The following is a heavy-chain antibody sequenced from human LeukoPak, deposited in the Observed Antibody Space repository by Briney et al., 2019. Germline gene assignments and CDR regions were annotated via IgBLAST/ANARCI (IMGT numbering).Heavy chain of an antibody. D-gene: IGHD2-2*01. Sequence: ASVTVSCKASGYTFTSNYIHWVRQAPGQGLEWMGMIYPRDGSTSYAQKFQGRVTVTRDTSTSTVYMELSSLRSEDTAVYYCARLGPAATPEDVWGQGTTVTVSS. CDR1: GYTFTSNY. V-gene: IGHV1-46*01. CDR2: IYPRDGST. J-gene: IGHJ6*02. CDR3: ARLGPAATPEDV.